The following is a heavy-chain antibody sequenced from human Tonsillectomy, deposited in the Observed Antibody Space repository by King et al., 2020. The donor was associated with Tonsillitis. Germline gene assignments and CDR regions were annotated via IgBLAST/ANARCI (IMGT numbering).Heavy chain of an antibody. D-gene: IGHD1-26*01. Sequence: VQLQESGPGLVKPSETLSLTCTVSGGSVSSGSYYWSWIRQPPGKGLEWIGYIYYSGSTNYNPSLKSRVTISVDTSKNQFSLKLSSVTAADTAVYYCARRSGSYDLGSAFDIWGQGTMVTVSS. CDR2: IYYSGST. CDR1: GGSVSSGSYY. V-gene: IGHV4-61*01. CDR3: ARRSGSYDLGSAFDI. J-gene: IGHJ3*02.